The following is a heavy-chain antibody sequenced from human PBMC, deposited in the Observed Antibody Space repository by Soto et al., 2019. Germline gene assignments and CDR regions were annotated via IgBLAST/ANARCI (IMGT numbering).Heavy chain of an antibody. Sequence: VQLVQSGDEVRKPGSSVKVSCKASGYIFVNYGIAWVRQAPGQGLEWMGWISPYSGNTNYASKVQGRLTMTTDTSTTTAYMDLGSLTSDDTGVYFCAMVDNCVTPTPQAVWGQGTTVTVSS. CDR2: ISPYSGNT. V-gene: IGHV1-18*01. J-gene: IGHJ6*02. CDR1: GYIFVNYG. D-gene: IGHD5-12*01. CDR3: AMVDNCVTPTPQAV.